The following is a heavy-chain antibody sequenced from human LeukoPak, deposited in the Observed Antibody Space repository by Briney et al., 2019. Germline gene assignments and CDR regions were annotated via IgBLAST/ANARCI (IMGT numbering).Heavy chain of an antibody. V-gene: IGHV4-59*01. CDR3: ARSSHCSGGSCYSLTGVGY. D-gene: IGHD2-15*01. CDR1: GGSISTYY. CDR2: IYYSGST. Sequence: SETLSLTCTVSGGSISTYYWSWIRQPPGKGLEWIGYIYYSGSTNYNPSLKSRVTMLVDTSKNQFSLKLTSVTAADTAVYYCARSSHCSGGSCYSLTGVGYWGQETLVTVSS. J-gene: IGHJ4*02.